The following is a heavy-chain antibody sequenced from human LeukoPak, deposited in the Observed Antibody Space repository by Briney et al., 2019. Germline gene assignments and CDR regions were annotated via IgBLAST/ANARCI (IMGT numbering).Heavy chain of an antibody. Sequence: GGSLRLSCAVSGFTFTDYAMTWVRQAPGKGLEWVSGISGAGGGTYYAASVKGRFTISRDNSKNTLYLQMNSLRAEDTAVYYCARATSTSSGAFDVWGQGTMVTVSS. CDR1: GFTFTDYA. J-gene: IGHJ3*01. CDR3: ARATSTSSGAFDV. D-gene: IGHD6-6*01. V-gene: IGHV3-23*01. CDR2: ISGAGGGT.